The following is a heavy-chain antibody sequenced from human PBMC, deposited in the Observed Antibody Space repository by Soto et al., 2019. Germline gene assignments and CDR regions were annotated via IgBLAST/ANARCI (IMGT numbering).Heavy chain of an antibody. CDR1: GFYITNYW. CDR2: IKEDGSLK. V-gene: IGHV3-7*01. Sequence: DVQLVESGGGLVQPGGSLRLSCAASGFYITNYWMTWVRQAPGKGPEWVANIKEDGSLKFYVDSVRGRFTISRDNAKNSVYLGMSRLSAEDTAVYYCVRDSYTAHWHTAGEDYWGQGTLVTVSS. J-gene: IGHJ4*02. D-gene: IGHD2-2*02. CDR3: VRDSYTAHWHTAGEDY.